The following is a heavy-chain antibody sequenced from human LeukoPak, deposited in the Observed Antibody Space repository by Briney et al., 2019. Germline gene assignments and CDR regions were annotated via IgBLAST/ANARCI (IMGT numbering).Heavy chain of an antibody. CDR3: AKLTTS. Sequence: GGSLRLSCAASGFTVSSNYMSWVRQAPGKGLEWVANIKHDGSEKNYVDSVKGRFTISRDNAKNSLYLQMNSLRAEDTAVYYCAKLTTSWGQGTLVTVSS. CDR1: GFTVSSNY. J-gene: IGHJ4*02. V-gene: IGHV3-7*03. D-gene: IGHD4-11*01. CDR2: IKHDGSEK.